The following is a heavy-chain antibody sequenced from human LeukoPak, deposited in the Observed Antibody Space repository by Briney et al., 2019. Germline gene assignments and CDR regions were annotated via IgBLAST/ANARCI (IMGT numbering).Heavy chain of an antibody. V-gene: IGHV3-48*03. Sequence: GGSLRLSCAASGFTFSSYEMNWVRQAPGKGLEWVSYISSSGSTIYYADSVKGRFTISRDNAKNSLYLQMNSLRAEDTAVYYCAREGVGYYDSSGASQTYYYGMDVWGQGTTVTVSS. J-gene: IGHJ6*02. CDR2: ISSSGSTI. CDR3: AREGVGYYDSSGASQTYYYGMDV. CDR1: GFTFSSYE. D-gene: IGHD3-22*01.